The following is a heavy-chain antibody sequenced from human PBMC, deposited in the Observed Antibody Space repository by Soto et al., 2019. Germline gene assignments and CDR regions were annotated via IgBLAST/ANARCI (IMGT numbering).Heavy chain of an antibody. CDR3: ASCSGGSCDYYYYMDV. CDR1: GYTFTSYD. CDR2: MNPNSGNT. Sequence: ASVKVSCKASGYTFTSYDINWVRQATGQGLEWMGWMNPNSGNTGYAQKFQGRVTMTRNTSISTAYMELSSLRSEDTAVYYCASCSGGSCDYYYYMDVWGKGTTVTVSS. D-gene: IGHD2-15*01. V-gene: IGHV1-8*01. J-gene: IGHJ6*03.